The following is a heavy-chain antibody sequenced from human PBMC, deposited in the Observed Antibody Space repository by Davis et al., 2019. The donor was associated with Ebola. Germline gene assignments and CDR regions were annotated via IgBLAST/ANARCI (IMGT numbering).Heavy chain of an antibody. J-gene: IGHJ3*01. CDR3: AKGMTVATFSPFNL. V-gene: IGHV3-9*01. Sequence: PGGSLRLSCAGSGFRFDDYAMHWVRQAPGKGLEWVSGISWHSRDIEYADSVKGRFAISRDNAKNSLFLQMNDLRAEDRALYFCAKGMTVATFSPFNLWGQGTMVTVSS. CDR1: GFRFDDYA. CDR2: ISWHSRDI. D-gene: IGHD4-17*01.